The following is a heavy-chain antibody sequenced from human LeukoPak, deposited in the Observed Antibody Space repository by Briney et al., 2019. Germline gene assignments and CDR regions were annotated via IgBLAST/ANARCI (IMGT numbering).Heavy chain of an antibody. CDR3: ASAYGDYLDH. D-gene: IGHD4-17*01. Sequence: GVSLRLSCAASGFTFSTDVIHWVRQAPGKGLEWVAFISDDGSSKHYADSVKGRFAISRDNSKNTLSLQMNSLRAEDTAVYYCASAYGDYLDHWGQGTLVTVSP. J-gene: IGHJ4*02. V-gene: IGHV3-30*09. CDR2: ISDDGSSK. CDR1: GFTFSTDV.